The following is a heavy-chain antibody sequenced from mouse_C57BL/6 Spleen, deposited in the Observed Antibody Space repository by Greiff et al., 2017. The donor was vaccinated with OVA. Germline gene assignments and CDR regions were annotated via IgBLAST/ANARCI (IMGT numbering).Heavy chain of an antibody. Sequence: QVQLQQPGAELVKPGASVKLSCKASGYTFTSYWMHWVKQRPGQGLEWIGMIRPSSGSTNYNEKFKGKATLTVDKSSSTAYMQLSSLTSEDSVVYCCASSAFISSFDYWGKGTTLTVSS. CDR3: ASSAFISSFDY. CDR1: GYTFTSYW. D-gene: IGHD1-1*01. J-gene: IGHJ2*01. CDR2: IRPSSGST. V-gene: IGHV1-64*01.